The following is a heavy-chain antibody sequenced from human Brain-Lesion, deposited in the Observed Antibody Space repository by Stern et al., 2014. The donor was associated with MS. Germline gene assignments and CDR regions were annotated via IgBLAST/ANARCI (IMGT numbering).Heavy chain of an antibody. CDR2: IYYRGST. J-gene: IGHJ4*02. Sequence: QVQLQESGPGLVKPSETLSLTCTVSGGSISSSSYYWGWIRQPPGKGLEWIGSIYYRGSTYYNPSLKSRVPISMDKSTHQFSLRLSSVTAADTAVYFCAKLWLGELPESPFDYWGQGTLVTVSS. CDR3: AKLWLGELPESPFDY. D-gene: IGHD3-10*01. CDR1: GGSISSSSYY. V-gene: IGHV4-39*01.